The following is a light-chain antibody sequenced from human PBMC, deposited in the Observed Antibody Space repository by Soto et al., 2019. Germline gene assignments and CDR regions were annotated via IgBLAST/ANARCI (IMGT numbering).Light chain of an antibody. CDR1: SSDVGGYNY. V-gene: IGLV2-14*01. CDR2: EVS. J-gene: IGLJ3*02. CDR3: SSYTSSSTPRV. Sequence: QSALTQPASVSGSPGQSITISCTGTSSDVGGYNYVSWYQQHPGKAPKLMIYEVSNRPSGVSNRFSGSKSGNTASLTISGLQAEDEADYYGSSYTSSSTPRVFGGGTKLTVL.